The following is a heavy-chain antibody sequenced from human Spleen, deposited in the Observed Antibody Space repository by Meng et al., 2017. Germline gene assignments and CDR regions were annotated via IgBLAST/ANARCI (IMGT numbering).Heavy chain of an antibody. J-gene: IGHJ6*02. CDR1: GYSFTSYW. CDR3: ARHGESGSYYGVYNQYAMDV. V-gene: IGHV5-51*01. Sequence: KVSCKGSGYSFTSYWIGWVRQMPGKGLEWMGVIYPGDSDIPYSPSFQGQVTISADKSTTTAYLQWSSLKASDTAMYYCARHGESGSYYGVYNQYAMDVWGQGTMITVSS. CDR2: IYPGDSDI. D-gene: IGHD1-26*01.